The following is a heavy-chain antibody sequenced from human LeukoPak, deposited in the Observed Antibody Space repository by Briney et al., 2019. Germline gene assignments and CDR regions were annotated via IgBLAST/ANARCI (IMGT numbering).Heavy chain of an antibody. CDR3: AKGRKGGSSGWYYVPGVDP. D-gene: IGHD6-19*01. CDR2: ISYDGSNK. CDR1: GFTFSSYG. J-gene: IGHJ5*02. Sequence: GRSLRLSCAASGFTFSSYGMHWVRQAPGKGLEWVAVISYDGSNKYYADSVKGRFTISRDNSKNTLYLQMNSLRAEDTAVYYCAKGRKGGSSGWYYVPGVDPWGQGTLVTVSS. V-gene: IGHV3-30*18.